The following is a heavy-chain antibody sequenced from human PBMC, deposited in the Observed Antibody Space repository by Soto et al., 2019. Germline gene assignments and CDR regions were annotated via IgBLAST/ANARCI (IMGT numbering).Heavy chain of an antibody. Sequence: SETLSLTCAVYGGSFSGYYCSWIRQPPGKGLEWIGEINHSGSTNYNPSLKSRVTISVDTSKNQFSLKLSSVTAADTAVYYCARGGLGGSGSAYYYYYGMDVWGQGTTVTVSS. V-gene: IGHV4-34*09. D-gene: IGHD3-10*01. CDR3: ARGGLGGSGSAYYYYYGMDV. CDR2: INHSGST. J-gene: IGHJ6*02. CDR1: GGSFSGYY.